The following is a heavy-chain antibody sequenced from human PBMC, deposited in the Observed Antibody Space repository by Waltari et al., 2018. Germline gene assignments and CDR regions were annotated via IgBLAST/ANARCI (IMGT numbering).Heavy chain of an antibody. Sequence: QVQLQESGPGLVKPSETLSLTCTVSGGSISSYYWRWIRQPPGTGLEWIGYIYYSGSTNYNPSLKSRVTISVDTSKNQFSLKLSSVTAADTAVYYCARGLGYCTNGVCYPYYYYYMDVWGKGTTVTVSS. CDR1: GGSISSYY. J-gene: IGHJ6*03. CDR2: IYYSGST. D-gene: IGHD2-8*01. CDR3: ARGLGYCTNGVCYPYYYYYMDV. V-gene: IGHV4-59*01.